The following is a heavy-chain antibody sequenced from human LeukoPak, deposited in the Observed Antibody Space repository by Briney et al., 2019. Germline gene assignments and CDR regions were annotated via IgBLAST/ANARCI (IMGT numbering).Heavy chain of an antibody. CDR1: GYIFTSYS. J-gene: IGHJ3*02. D-gene: IGHD5-24*01. V-gene: IGHV5-51*01. CDR3: ANRRPGYNLYAFDI. CDR2: IFPGDSDI. Sequence: GESLKISCKGSGYIFTSYSIGWVRQISGKGLEWMGTIFPGDSDIRYSPSFQGQVTISADKSISTAYPQWNSLQASDTGMYYCANRRPGYNLYAFDIWGQGTMVTVSS.